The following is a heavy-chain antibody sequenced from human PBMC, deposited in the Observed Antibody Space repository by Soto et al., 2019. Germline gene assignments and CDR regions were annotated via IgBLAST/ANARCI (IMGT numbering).Heavy chain of an antibody. D-gene: IGHD1-1*01. V-gene: IGHV1-18*01. CDR1: GYDYVTYA. CDR3: ARRVHVWLPDXYGMDD. Sequence: QAQLVQSGAEVKQPGASVNVSCKASGYDYVTYAITWVRQRPGQGLEWMGWISTLNGNTNYAQNFQGRVTMTTDTSTRIVTLELSSLRSDDTAVYYCARRVHVWLPDXYGMDDWGQGTTVTVSS. J-gene: IGHJ6*02. CDR2: ISTLNGNT.